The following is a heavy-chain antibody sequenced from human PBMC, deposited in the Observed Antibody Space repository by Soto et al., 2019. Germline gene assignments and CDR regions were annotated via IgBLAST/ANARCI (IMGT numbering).Heavy chain of an antibody. CDR3: PGAPGGSTETFDS. V-gene: IGHV3-30-3*01. CDR1: RFSFRSYA. CDR2: ISYSGSNT. Sequence: SGGSLRLPGTASRFSFRSYAMHWVRQAPRKGLEWVAGISYSGSNTYYADSVKGRFSISRDISNNTLYLQMNSLRSEDTAAYYCPGAPGGSTETFDSWGKGPLGTVSS. D-gene: IGHD2-21*02. J-gene: IGHJ4*02.